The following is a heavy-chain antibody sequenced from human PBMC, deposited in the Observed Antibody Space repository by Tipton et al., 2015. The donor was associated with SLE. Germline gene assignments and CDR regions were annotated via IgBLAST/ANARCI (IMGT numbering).Heavy chain of an antibody. Sequence: TLSLTCTVSGGSISSYYWSWIRQPAGKGLEWIGRICTSGGTNYNPSLKSRVTMSVDTSKNQFSLKLSSVTAADTAVYYCARGGSGSPYNWFDPWGQGTLVTVSS. V-gene: IGHV4-4*07. D-gene: IGHD6-19*01. J-gene: IGHJ5*02. CDR1: GGSISSYY. CDR3: ARGGSGSPYNWFDP. CDR2: ICTSGGT.